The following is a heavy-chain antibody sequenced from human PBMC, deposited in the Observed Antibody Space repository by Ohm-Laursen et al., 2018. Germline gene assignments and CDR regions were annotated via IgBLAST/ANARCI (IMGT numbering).Heavy chain of an antibody. J-gene: IGHJ3*02. CDR1: GFTFSTYW. CDR2: IKSKTDGGTT. V-gene: IGHV3-15*01. CDR3: AKRGRFGAPQDAFDI. Sequence: SLRLSCAASGFTFSTYWMFWVRQAPGKGLEWVGRIKSKTDGGTTDYAAPVKGRFTISRDDSKNTLYLQMNSLRAEDTAVYYCAKRGRFGAPQDAFDIWGQGTMVTVSS. D-gene: IGHD3-10*01.